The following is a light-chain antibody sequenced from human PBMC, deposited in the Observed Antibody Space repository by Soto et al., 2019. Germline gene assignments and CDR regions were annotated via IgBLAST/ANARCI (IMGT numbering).Light chain of an antibody. V-gene: IGLV1-40*01. CDR1: SSNIGAGYD. CDR3: QSYDSSLSGSV. J-gene: IGLJ3*02. Sequence: QYVLTQPPSVSGAPGQRVTISCTGSSSNIGAGYDVHWYQQLPGTAPKLLIYGNSNRPSGVPDRFSGSKSGTSASLAITGLQAEDEADYYWQSYDSSLSGSVFGGGTKLTVL. CDR2: GNS.